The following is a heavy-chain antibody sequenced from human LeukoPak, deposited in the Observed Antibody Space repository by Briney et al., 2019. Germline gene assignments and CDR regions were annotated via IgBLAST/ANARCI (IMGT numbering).Heavy chain of an antibody. J-gene: IGHJ4*02. CDR2: IGTSSTTI. D-gene: IGHD3-16*01. CDR3: ETGGAY. CDR1: GFTFSSYT. V-gene: IGHV3-48*01. Sequence: GGSLRLACAASGFTFSSYTMNWVRHPPGEGREWVSNIGTSSTTIYYADSGNGRFTISRENAKNSLYLQMNSLRADDTAVYYCETGGAYWGQGTLVTV.